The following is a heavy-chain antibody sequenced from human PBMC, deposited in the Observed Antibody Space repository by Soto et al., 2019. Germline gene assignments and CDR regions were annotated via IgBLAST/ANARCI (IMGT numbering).Heavy chain of an antibody. J-gene: IGHJ6*02. CDR1: GGSISSADYY. CDR3: ARAIVVTIGGMDV. CDR2: IYYSGST. V-gene: IGHV4-30-4*01. Sequence: TLSLTCTVSGGSISSADYYWSWVRQPPGKGLEWIGYIYYSGSTFFNPSLKSRVTISKDTSRNQFSLRLNSVTAADTAEYYCARAIVVTIGGMDVWGQGTTVTVSS. D-gene: IGHD5-12*01.